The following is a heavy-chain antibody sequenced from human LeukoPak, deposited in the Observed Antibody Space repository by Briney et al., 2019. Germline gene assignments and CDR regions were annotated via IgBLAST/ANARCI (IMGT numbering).Heavy chain of an antibody. Sequence: SETLSLTCTVSGGSISSSSYYWGWIRQPPGKGLEWIGSIYYSGSTYYNPSLKSRVTISVDTSKNQFSLKLSSVTAADTAVYYCARQIRDSGFSPGAFDIWGQGTVVTVSS. J-gene: IGHJ3*02. CDR2: IYYSGST. V-gene: IGHV4-39*01. CDR1: GGSISSSSYY. CDR3: ARQIRDSGFSPGAFDI. D-gene: IGHD5-12*01.